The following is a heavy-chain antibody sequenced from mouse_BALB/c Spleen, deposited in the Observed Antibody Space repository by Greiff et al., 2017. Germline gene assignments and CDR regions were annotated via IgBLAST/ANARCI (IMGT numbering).Heavy chain of an antibody. D-gene: IGHD1-2*01. CDR2: IDPAYGNT. CDR3: DRVAAKAMDY. Sequence: EVQLQQSGAELVKPGASVKLSCTASGFTIKDSYMHWVKQRPEQGLEWIGIIDPAYGNTKYDPKFQGKATITADTSSSTAYLQLSSLTSEDTAVYYCDRVAAKAMDYWGQGTSVTVSA. CDR1: GFTIKDSY. V-gene: IGHV14-3*02. J-gene: IGHJ4*01.